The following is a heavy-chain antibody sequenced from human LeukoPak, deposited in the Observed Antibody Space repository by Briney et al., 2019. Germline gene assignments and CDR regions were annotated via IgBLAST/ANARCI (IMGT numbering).Heavy chain of an antibody. CDR1: GFTFSSYA. D-gene: IGHD3-22*01. CDR2: ISYDGSNK. V-gene: IGHV3-30-3*01. CDR3: ARDHGHSSGYYSSSPQYFQH. J-gene: IGHJ1*01. Sequence: GRSLRLSCAASGFTFSSYAMHWVRQASGKGLEWVAVISYDGSNKYYADSVKGRFTISRDNSKNTLYLQMNSLRAEDTAVYYCARDHGHSSGYYSSSPQYFQHWGQGTLVTVSS.